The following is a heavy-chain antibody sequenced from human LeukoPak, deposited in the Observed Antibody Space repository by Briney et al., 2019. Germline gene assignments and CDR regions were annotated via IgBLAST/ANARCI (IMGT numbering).Heavy chain of an antibody. V-gene: IGHV4-39*01. D-gene: IGHD6-19*01. CDR1: GGSISSSSYY. Sequence: KPSETLSLTCTVSGGSISSSSYYWGWIRQPPGKGLEWIGSIYYSGSTDYNPSLKSRVTISVDTSKHQFYLKLSSVTATDTAVYYCTLDRAVAGGSYFDYWGQGTLVTVTS. CDR3: TLDRAVAGGSYFDY. J-gene: IGHJ4*02. CDR2: IYYSGST.